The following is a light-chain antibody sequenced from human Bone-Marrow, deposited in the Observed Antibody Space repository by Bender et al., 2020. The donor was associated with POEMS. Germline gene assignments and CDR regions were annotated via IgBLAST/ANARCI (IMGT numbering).Light chain of an antibody. CDR2: DVT. J-gene: IGLJ2*01. Sequence: QSALTQPASVSGSPGQSITISCTGTRNDVGGYNYVSWYQQHPGKAPKLMIFDVTYRPSGVSNRFSGSKSGNTASLTISGLQADDEADYYCSSYSSSGTLALFGGGTKLTVL. CDR3: SSYSSSGTLAL. V-gene: IGLV2-14*01. CDR1: RNDVGGYNY.